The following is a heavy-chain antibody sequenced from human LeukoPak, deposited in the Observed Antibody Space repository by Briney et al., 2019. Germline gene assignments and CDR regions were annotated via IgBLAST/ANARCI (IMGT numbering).Heavy chain of an antibody. CDR3: ARDPKYYYDSSGYYLPRSRGCFDL. Sequence: SETLSLTCAVYGGSFSGYYWSWIRQPPGKGLEWIGEINHSGSTNYNPSLKSRVTISVDTSKNQFSLKLSSVTAADTAVYYCARDPKYYYDSSGYYLPRSRGCFDLWGRGTLVTVSS. J-gene: IGHJ2*01. V-gene: IGHV4-34*01. CDR1: GGSFSGYY. CDR2: INHSGST. D-gene: IGHD3-22*01.